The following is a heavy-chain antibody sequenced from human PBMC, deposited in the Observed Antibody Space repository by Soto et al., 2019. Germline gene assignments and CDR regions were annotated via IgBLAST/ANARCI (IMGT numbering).Heavy chain of an antibody. D-gene: IGHD1-1*01. CDR1: RDTFINYW. V-gene: IGHV5-51*01. CDR3: ARRRAWNDAFDF. CDR2: IDPGDSDT. J-gene: IGHJ4*02. Sequence: PGESLKISCKGSRDTFINYWIGWVRQMPGKGLEWMGIIDPGDSDTTYSPSFQGQVTISVDTSITTAYLQWSSLKASDTAIYYCARRRAWNDAFDFGGQGTLLTVSS.